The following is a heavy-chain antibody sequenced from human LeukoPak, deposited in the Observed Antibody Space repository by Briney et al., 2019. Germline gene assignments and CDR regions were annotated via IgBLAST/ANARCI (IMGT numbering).Heavy chain of an antibody. CDR3: AELGITMIGGV. V-gene: IGHV3-11*04. D-gene: IGHD3-10*02. J-gene: IGHJ6*04. Sequence: GSLRLSCAASGLTFSDSYMSWVRQAPGKGLEWISYISKSGSNIYYIDSVKGRFTISRDNAKNSLYLQMNSLRAEDTAVYYCAELGITMIGGVWGKGTTVTISS. CDR2: ISKSGSNI. CDR1: GLTFSDSY.